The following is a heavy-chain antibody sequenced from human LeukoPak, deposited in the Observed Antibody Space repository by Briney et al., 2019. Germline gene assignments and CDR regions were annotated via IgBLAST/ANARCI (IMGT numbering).Heavy chain of an antibody. CDR3: ARGARVFEP. V-gene: IGHV4-59*01. CDR1: GGSMTSDH. Sequence: SETLSLTCTVSGGSMTSDHWSWIRQTPKKGLEWLGYVDDSGSTDYNSPLESRVTISIDLSKNQFSLKLTSVNAADTAVYYCARGARVFEPWGQGILVIVSS. J-gene: IGHJ5*02. CDR2: VDDSGST.